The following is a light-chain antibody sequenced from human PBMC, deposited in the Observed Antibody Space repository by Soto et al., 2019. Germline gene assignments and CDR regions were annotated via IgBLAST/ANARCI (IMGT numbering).Light chain of an antibody. CDR2: EVV. CDR3: KSYAGSNTYV. CDR1: KNDIGVYDF. J-gene: IGLJ1*01. V-gene: IGLV2-8*01. Sequence: QSALTQPPSASGSPGQSVTISCTGTKNDIGVYDFVSWYQHHPGKAPRLIIYEVVQRPSGVPDRFSGSKSGNTASLTVSGLQAAYEADYFCKSYAGSNTYVVGSGTKVTVL.